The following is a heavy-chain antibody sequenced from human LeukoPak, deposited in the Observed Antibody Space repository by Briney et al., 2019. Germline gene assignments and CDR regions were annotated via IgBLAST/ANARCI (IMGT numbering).Heavy chain of an antibody. CDR3: ARDRAVAGTIAAFDI. J-gene: IGHJ3*02. CDR2: IKQDGSEK. V-gene: IGHV3-7*01. D-gene: IGHD6-19*01. Sequence: PGGSLRLSCAASGFTYSPYWMTWVRQAPGKGLEWVANIKQDGSEKYYVDSVKGRFTISRDNAKNSLYLQMNSLRAEDTAVYYCARDRAVAGTIAAFDIWGQGTMVTVSS. CDR1: GFTYSPYW.